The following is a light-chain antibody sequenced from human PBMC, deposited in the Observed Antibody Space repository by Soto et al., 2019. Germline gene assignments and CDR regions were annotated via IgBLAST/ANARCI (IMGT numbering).Light chain of an antibody. CDR2: DAS. V-gene: IGKV1-5*01. Sequence: DIQMNQSPFSLSASVGDRVPITCRASQSISSWLAWYQQKPGKAPKLLIYDASSLESGVPSRFSGSGSGTDFTLSISSLQSQDSAIYYCQHYYNWPRTFGQGTKVDIK. J-gene: IGKJ1*01. CDR3: QHYYNWPRT. CDR1: QSISSW.